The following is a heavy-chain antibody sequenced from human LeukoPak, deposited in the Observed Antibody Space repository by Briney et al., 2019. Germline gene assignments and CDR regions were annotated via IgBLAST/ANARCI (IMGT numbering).Heavy chain of an antibody. CDR1: GFTFDDYA. CDR3: AKGQLGNFDY. V-gene: IGHV3-9*01. Sequence: GGSLRLSCAASGFTFDDYAMHWVRQAPGKGLEWVSGISWNSGSIGYADSVKGRFTISRDNAKNSLYLQMNSLRAEDTALYYCAKGQLGNFDYWGQGTLVTVSS. J-gene: IGHJ4*02. D-gene: IGHD6-6*01. CDR2: ISWNSGSI.